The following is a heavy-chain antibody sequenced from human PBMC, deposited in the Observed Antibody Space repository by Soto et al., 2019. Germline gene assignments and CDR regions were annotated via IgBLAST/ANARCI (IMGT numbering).Heavy chain of an antibody. CDR2: TYYRSKWNT. CDR1: GDNVSSNSAA. D-gene: IGHD3-22*01. CDR3: ARDYYESGGYFDC. V-gene: IGHV6-1*01. J-gene: IGHJ4*02. Sequence: SQTLSLTCVISGDNVSSNSAAWNWIRQSPSRGLEWLGRTYYRSKWNTDYAVSVNSRITISPDTSKNQFSLQLKSVTPEDTGVYYCARDYYESGGYFDCWGQGNLVTV.